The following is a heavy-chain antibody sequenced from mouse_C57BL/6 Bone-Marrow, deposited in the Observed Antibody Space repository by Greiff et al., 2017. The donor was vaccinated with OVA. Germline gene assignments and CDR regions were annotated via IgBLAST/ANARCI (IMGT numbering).Heavy chain of an antibody. Sequence: VQRVESGAELVRPGTSVKVSCKASGYAFTNYLIEWVKQRPGQGLEWIGVINPGSGGTNYNEKFKGKATLTADKASSTAYMQLSSLTSEDSAVYFCARGGYYLAWFAYWGQGTLVTVSA. D-gene: IGHD2-3*01. J-gene: IGHJ3*01. CDR1: GYAFTNYL. V-gene: IGHV1-54*01. CDR2: INPGSGGT. CDR3: ARGGYYLAWFAY.